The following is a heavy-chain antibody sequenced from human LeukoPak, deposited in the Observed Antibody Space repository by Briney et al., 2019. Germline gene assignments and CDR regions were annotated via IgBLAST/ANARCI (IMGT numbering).Heavy chain of an antibody. J-gene: IGHJ3*02. CDR1: GYTFTSYG. CDR3: ARDPCSGGSCHDAFDI. D-gene: IGHD2-15*01. V-gene: IGHV1-18*01. Sequence: ASVKVSCKASGYTFTSYGISWVRQAPGQGLEWMGWISTYNGNTKYAQKLQGRGTMTTDTSTSTAYMELRSLRSDDTAVYYCARDPCSGGSCHDAFDIWGQGTMVTVSS. CDR2: ISTYNGNT.